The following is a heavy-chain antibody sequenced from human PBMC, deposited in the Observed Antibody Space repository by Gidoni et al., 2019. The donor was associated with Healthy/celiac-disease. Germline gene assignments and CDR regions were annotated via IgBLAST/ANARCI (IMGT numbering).Heavy chain of an antibody. CDR3: ARESGTTDAYYFDY. Sequence: QVQLVASGGGVVQPGRSLRSPCAASGFSFRSYAMHWVRQAPGKGLGWVAVISYDGSNKYYADSVKGRFTISRDNSKNTLYLQMNSLRAEDTAVYYCARESGTTDAYYFDYWGQGTLVTVSS. CDR2: ISYDGSNK. V-gene: IGHV3-30-3*01. J-gene: IGHJ4*02. D-gene: IGHD1-1*01. CDR1: GFSFRSYA.